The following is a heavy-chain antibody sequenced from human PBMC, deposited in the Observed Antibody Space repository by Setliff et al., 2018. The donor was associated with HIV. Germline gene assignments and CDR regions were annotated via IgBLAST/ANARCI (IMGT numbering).Heavy chain of an antibody. CDR2: TSYDGGNK. Sequence: GGSLRLSCVASGFTFSSYSMQWVRQAPGKGLEWVAVTSYDGGNKYYADSVRGRFTISRDNSKNTLYLQMNSLRAEDTAVYYCARDGGGCSGGTCNMVQYWGQGTLVT. J-gene: IGHJ1*01. CDR3: ARDGGGCSGGTCNMVQY. D-gene: IGHD2-15*01. V-gene: IGHV3-30*04. CDR1: GFTFSSYS.